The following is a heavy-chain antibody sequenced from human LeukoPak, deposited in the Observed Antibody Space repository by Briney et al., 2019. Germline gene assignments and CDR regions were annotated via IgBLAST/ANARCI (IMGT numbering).Heavy chain of an antibody. Sequence: SETLSLTCTVSGGSISSSSYYWGWIRQPPGKGLEWIGSIYYSGSTYYNPSLKSRVTISVDTSKNQFSLKLSSVTAADTAVYYCARDRPIMITFGGVIPQGAFDIWGQGTMVTVSS. CDR1: GGSISSSSYY. V-gene: IGHV4-39*07. D-gene: IGHD3-16*02. CDR3: ARDRPIMITFGGVIPQGAFDI. CDR2: IYYSGST. J-gene: IGHJ3*02.